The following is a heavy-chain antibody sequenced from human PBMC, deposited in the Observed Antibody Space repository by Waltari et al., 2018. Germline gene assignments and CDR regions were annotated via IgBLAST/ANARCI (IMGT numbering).Heavy chain of an antibody. CDR3: AKKGEYSSSGRVYYFDY. CDR1: GFTFSSHA. CDR2: ISGSGGST. J-gene: IGHJ4*02. D-gene: IGHD6-6*01. Sequence: EVQLLESGGGLVQPGGSLSLSCAASGFTFSSHAMRWVRPAPGKGLEWVSAISGSGGSTYYADSVKGRFTISRDNSKNTLYLQMNSLRAEDTAVYYCAKKGEYSSSGRVYYFDYWGQGTLVTVSS. V-gene: IGHV3-23*01.